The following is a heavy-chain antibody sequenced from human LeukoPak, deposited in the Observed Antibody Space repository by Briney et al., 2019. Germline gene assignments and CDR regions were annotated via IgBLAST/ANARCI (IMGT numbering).Heavy chain of an antibody. V-gene: IGHV3-30*04. D-gene: IGHD3-16*02. Sequence: GSLRLSCAASGFTFSSYAMHWVRQAPGKGLEWVAVISYDGSNKYYADSVKGRFTISRDNSKNTLYLQMNSLRAEDTAVYYCARGHTYYDYVWGSYRFDYWGQGTLVTVSS. CDR1: GFTFSSYA. CDR3: ARGHTYYDYVWGSYRFDY. J-gene: IGHJ4*02. CDR2: ISYDGSNK.